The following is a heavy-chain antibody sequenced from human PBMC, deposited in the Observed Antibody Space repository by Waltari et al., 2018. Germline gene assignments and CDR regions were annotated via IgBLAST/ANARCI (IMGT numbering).Heavy chain of an antibody. Sequence: EVQLVESGGGLIQPGGSLRLSCAASGFTVSTNYMSWVRQAPGKGLGWVSVSDGDGRTYYAASVEGRFTISRDDSKNTLYLQMNSLGLEDTAVYYCATKPTDSAWYERWGQGTLVTVSS. CDR1: GFTVSTNY. D-gene: IGHD4-4*01. J-gene: IGHJ5*02. CDR2: SDGDGRT. CDR3: ATKPTDSAWYER. V-gene: IGHV3-53*01.